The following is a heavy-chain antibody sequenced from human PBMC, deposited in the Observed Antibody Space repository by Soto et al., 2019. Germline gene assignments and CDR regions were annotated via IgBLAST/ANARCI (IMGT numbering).Heavy chain of an antibody. V-gene: IGHV4-39*01. CDR2: MYYSGTT. J-gene: IGHJ5*02. Sequence: SETLSLTCTVSGGSISSSDFYWGWLRQTPGKGLELIGSMYYSGTTYYNPSLKSRVTISVDTSKNQFTLKLISVTAADTAVYYCAVVDSTGNWFDPWGEGALVTVSS. D-gene: IGHD6-25*01. CDR1: GGSISSSDFY. CDR3: AVVDSTGNWFDP.